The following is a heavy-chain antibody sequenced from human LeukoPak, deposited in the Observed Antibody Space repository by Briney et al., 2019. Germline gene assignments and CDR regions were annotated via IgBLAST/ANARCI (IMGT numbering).Heavy chain of an antibody. Sequence: GGSLGLSFAASGFTFSSYAMHWVRRAPGKGLEWVAVISYDGSNKYYADSVKGRFTISRDNSKNTLYLQMNSLRAEDTAVYYCARDKVAARTYYYYYMDVWGKGTTVTVSS. D-gene: IGHD6-6*01. CDR1: GFTFSSYA. J-gene: IGHJ6*03. V-gene: IGHV3-30*01. CDR3: ARDKVAARTYYYYYMDV. CDR2: ISYDGSNK.